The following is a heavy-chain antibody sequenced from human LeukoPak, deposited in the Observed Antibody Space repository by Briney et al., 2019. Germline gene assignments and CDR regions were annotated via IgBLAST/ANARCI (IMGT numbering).Heavy chain of an antibody. D-gene: IGHD3-10*01. J-gene: IGHJ5*02. V-gene: IGHV4-34*01. CDR1: GGSFSGYY. CDR2: INHSGST. CDR3: ARGVPYYYYGSGSYYSS. Sequence: PSETLSLTCAVYGGSFSGYYWSWLRQPPGKGLEWIGEINHSGSTNYNPSLKSRVTISVDTSKNQFSLKLSSVAAADTAVYYCARGVPYYYYGSGSYYSSWGQGTLVTASS.